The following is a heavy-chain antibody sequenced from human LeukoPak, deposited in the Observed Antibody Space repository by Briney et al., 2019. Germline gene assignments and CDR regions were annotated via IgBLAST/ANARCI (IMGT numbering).Heavy chain of an antibody. CDR3: AKDRTVGGTWSDY. Sequence: PGGSLRLSCAAPGFTFSSYAMSWVRQAPGKGLEWVSTISDSGGTTFYADSVKGRFTISRDNSKNTLSLQMNSLRAEDTAIYYCAKDRTVGGTWSDYWGQGTQVTVSS. CDR2: ISDSGGTT. V-gene: IGHV3-23*01. D-gene: IGHD1-26*01. CDR1: GFTFSSYA. J-gene: IGHJ4*02.